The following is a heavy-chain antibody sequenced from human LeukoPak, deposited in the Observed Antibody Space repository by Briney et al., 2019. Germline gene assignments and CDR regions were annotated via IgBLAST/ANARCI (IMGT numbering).Heavy chain of an antibody. CDR1: GFTFSTNT. D-gene: IGHD1-26*01. Sequence: GGSLRLSCLTSGFTFSTNTMSWVRQAPGKGLEWISGISGSGASTYYADSVTGRFTISRDNSRNTLYLQMNSLRGDDTAVYYCAKDVGKWEPPHFFDSWAREPWSPSPQ. J-gene: IGHJ4*02. CDR2: ISGSGAST. CDR3: AKDVGKWEPPHFFDS. V-gene: IGHV3-23*01.